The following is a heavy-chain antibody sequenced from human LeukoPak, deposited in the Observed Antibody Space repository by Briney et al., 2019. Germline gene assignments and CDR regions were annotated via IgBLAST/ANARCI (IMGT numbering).Heavy chain of an antibody. J-gene: IGHJ4*02. D-gene: IGHD2-15*01. CDR1: GFTFSSYA. Sequence: GGSLRLSCAASGFTFSSYAMSWVRQAPGKGLEWVSAISGSGGSTYYADSVKGRFTISRDNSKNTLYLQMNSLRTEDTAVYYCAKNQRGEDIVVVVTDYWGQGTLVTVSS. V-gene: IGHV3-23*01. CDR3: AKNQRGEDIVVVVTDY. CDR2: ISGSGGST.